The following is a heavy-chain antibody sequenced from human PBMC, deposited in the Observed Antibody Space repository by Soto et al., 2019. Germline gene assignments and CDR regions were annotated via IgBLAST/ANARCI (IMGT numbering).Heavy chain of an antibody. CDR3: AKDIEGIAAAREVPYYYYGMDV. V-gene: IGHV3-23*01. Sequence: PGGSLRLSCAASGFTFSSYAMSWVRQAPGKGLEWVSAISGSGGSTYYADSVKGRFTISRDNSKNTLYLQMNSLRAEDTAVYYCAKDIEGIAAAREVPYYYYGMDVWGQGTTVTVSS. CDR2: ISGSGGST. J-gene: IGHJ6*02. D-gene: IGHD6-13*01. CDR1: GFTFSSYA.